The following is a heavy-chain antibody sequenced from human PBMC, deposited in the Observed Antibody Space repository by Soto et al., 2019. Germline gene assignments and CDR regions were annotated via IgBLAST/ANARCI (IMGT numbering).Heavy chain of an antibody. D-gene: IGHD6-19*01. Sequence: GXSVKVSCRASGCTFTSYGIRWVRQAPGQGLEWMGWISAYNGNTNYSQKLQGRVTMTTDTSTSTAYMELRSLRSDDTAVYYCARDGIEQWLPYGMDFWGQGTTVTVSS. J-gene: IGHJ6*02. CDR3: ARDGIEQWLPYGMDF. V-gene: IGHV1-18*01. CDR2: ISAYNGNT. CDR1: GCTFTSYG.